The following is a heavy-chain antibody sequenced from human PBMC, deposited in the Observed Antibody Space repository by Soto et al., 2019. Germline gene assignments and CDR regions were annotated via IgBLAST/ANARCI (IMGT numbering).Heavy chain of an antibody. J-gene: IGHJ3*02. CDR3: ARGEIDDAFDI. Sequence: ASVKVSCKASGYTFTNFGISWVRQAPGQGLEWMGWISAYNGNTNYAQKFQGRVTMTTDTSTSTAYMEVRSLRFDDTAVYYCARGEIDDAFDIWGQGTMVTVSS. CDR2: ISAYNGNT. CDR1: GYTFTNFG. V-gene: IGHV1-18*01.